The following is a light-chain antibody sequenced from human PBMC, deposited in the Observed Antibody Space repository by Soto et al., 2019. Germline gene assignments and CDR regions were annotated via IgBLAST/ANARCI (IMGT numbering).Light chain of an antibody. Sequence: DIQMTQSPSTLSASVGDRVTITCRASQSISSWLAWYQQKPGKAPKLLIYKASSLESGVPSRFSGSGSGTEFTLTISTLQPNYFASYYCQQYNFYPLTFGGGTKVAIK. CDR2: KAS. V-gene: IGKV1-5*03. CDR3: QQYNFYPLT. CDR1: QSISSW. J-gene: IGKJ4*01.